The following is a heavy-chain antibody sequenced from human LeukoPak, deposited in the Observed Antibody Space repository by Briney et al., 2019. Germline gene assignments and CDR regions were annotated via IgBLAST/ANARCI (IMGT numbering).Heavy chain of an antibody. CDR2: FDPEDGET. D-gene: IGHD2-2*02. Sequence: ASVKVSCKVSGYTLTELSMHWVRQAPGKGLEWMGGFDPEDGETVYAQKFQGRVTMTEDTSTDTAYMELSSLRSEDTAVYYCTRVWDIVVVPAAISGDYWGQGTLVTVSS. CDR3: TRVWDIVVVPAAISGDY. CDR1: GYTLTELS. J-gene: IGHJ4*02. V-gene: IGHV1-24*01.